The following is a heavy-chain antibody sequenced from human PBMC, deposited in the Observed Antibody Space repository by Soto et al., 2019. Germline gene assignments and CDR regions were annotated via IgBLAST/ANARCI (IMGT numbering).Heavy chain of an antibody. V-gene: IGHV1-69*02. D-gene: IGHD4-17*01. CDR3: ARGEDYGDYGVKLDY. J-gene: IGHJ4*02. CDR2: IIPILGIA. CDR1: VGTFSSYT. Sequence: SVKVSCKASVGTFSSYTISWVRQAHGQGLEWMGRIIPILGIANYAQKFQGRVTITADKSTSTAYMELSSLRSEDTAVYYCARGEDYGDYGVKLDYWGQGTLVTSPQ.